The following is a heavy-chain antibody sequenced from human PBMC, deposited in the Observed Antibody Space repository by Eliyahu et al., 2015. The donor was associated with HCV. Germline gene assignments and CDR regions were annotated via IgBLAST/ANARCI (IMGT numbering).Heavy chain of an antibody. D-gene: IGHD5-18*01. CDR1: GGTFSSYA. CDR3: AREERVGYSYPYRVYYFDY. Sequence: QVQLVQSGAEVKKPGSSVKVSCKASGGTFSSYAISWVRQAPGQGLEWMGRIIPILGIANYAQKFQGRVTITADKSTSTAYMELSSLRSEDTAVYYCAREERVGYSYPYRVYYFDYWGQGTLVTVSS. CDR2: IIPILGIA. V-gene: IGHV1-69*04. J-gene: IGHJ4*02.